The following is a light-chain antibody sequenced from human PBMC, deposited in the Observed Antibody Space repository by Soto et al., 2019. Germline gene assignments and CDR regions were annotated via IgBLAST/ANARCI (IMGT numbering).Light chain of an antibody. Sequence: EIVLTQSPGTLSLSPGERATLSCRASQSVSSSYLAWYQQKPGQAPRLLIYGASSRATGIPDRFSGSGSGTDFPLTISRLEPEDFAVYYCQQYRTFGQGTKVEIK. CDR2: GAS. CDR1: QSVSSSY. J-gene: IGKJ1*01. CDR3: QQYRT. V-gene: IGKV3-20*01.